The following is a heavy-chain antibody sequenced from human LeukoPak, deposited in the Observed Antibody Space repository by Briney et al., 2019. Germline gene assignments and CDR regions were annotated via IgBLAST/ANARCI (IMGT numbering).Heavy chain of an antibody. D-gene: IGHD6-19*01. CDR2: LYSGGST. CDR3: ARGQITSAWLDC. Sequence: PGGSLRLSCAASGFTVSRNYMSWVRQAPEKGLEWLSVLYSGGSTYYADSVKGRFTISRDDSGNTLYLQMNSLTADDTAVYYCARGQITSAWLDCWGQGTLVIVPS. J-gene: IGHJ4*02. V-gene: IGHV3-53*01. CDR1: GFTVSRNY.